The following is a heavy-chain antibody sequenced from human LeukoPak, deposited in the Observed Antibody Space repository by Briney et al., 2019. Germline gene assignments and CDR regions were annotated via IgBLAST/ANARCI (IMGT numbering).Heavy chain of an antibody. CDR1: GYTLTELS. D-gene: IGHD1-1*01. J-gene: IGHJ5*02. CDR3: ATNPSSWTGTTKNNWFDP. V-gene: IGHV1-24*01. CDR2: FDPEDGET. Sequence: ASVKVSFKVSGYTLTELSMHWVRQAPGKGLEWMGGFDPEDGETIYAQKFQGRVTMTEDTSTDTAYMELSSLRSEDTAVYYCATNPSSWTGTTKNNWFDPWGQGTLVTVSS.